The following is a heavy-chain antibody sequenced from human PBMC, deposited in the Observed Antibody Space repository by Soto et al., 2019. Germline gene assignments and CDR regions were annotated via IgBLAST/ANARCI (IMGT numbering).Heavy chain of an antibody. Sequence: QVHLVQSGAELRKPGSSVRVSCKASGDTFNSYTINWVRQAPGLGLEWMGRTIPILSMSNYALKFQGRLTITADKSTSTAYMVLSSLRSEDTDICYCATSYGSGSQAFDYWGQGALVTVSS. J-gene: IGHJ4*02. CDR3: ATSYGSGSQAFDY. CDR2: TIPILSMS. V-gene: IGHV1-69*02. CDR1: GDTFNSYT. D-gene: IGHD3-10*01.